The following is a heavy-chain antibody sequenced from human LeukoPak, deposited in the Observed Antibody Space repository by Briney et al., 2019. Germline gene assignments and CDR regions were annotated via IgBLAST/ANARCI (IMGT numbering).Heavy chain of an antibody. CDR1: GGSISSGGYS. V-gene: IGHV4-30-2*01. Sequence: SETLSLTCAVSGGSISSGGYSWSWIRQPPGKGLEWIGYIYHSGSTYYNPSLKSRVTISVDTSKNQFSLKLSSVTAADTAVYYCARHSSSGWYVDWFDPWGQGTLVTVSS. D-gene: IGHD6-19*01. J-gene: IGHJ5*02. CDR2: IYHSGST. CDR3: ARHSSSGWYVDWFDP.